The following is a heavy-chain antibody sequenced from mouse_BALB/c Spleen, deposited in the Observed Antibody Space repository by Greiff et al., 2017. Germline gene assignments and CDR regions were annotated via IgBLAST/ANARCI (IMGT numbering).Heavy chain of an antibody. CDR2: IRLKSDNYAT. Sequence: DVQLQESGGGLVQPGGSMKLSCVASGFTFSSYWMSWVRQSPEKGLEWVAEIRLKSDNYATHYAESVKGKFTISRDDSKSRLYLQMNSLRAEDTGIYYCTSSPPGTHWGQGTSVTVSS. J-gene: IGHJ4*01. V-gene: IGHV6-6*02. CDR3: TSSPPGTH. CDR1: GFTFSSYW. D-gene: IGHD3-3*01.